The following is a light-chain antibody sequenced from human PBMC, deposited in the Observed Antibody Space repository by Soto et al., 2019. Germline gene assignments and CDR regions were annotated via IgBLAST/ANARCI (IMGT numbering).Light chain of an antibody. J-gene: IGKJ5*01. CDR2: DAS. CDR1: QNIWRL. Sequence: DIQMTQYTSSVSASVGDRVTITCRASQNIWRLLAWYQQKPGKAPELLIYDASSLQSGVPPRFSGSGSGTDFTLTISSLQPEDFATYYCEQAGSFPITFGQGTRLEI. CDR3: EQAGSFPIT. V-gene: IGKV1-12*01.